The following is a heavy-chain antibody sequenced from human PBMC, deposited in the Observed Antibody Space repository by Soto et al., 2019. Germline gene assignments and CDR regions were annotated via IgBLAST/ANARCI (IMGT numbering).Heavy chain of an antibody. V-gene: IGHV4-39*01. Sequence: SETLSLTCTVSGGSTSSSTSYWGWIRQPPGKGLEWIGSIYYSGKTIYYNPSLKSRVTISVDTSKNQFSLKLTSVTAADTAMYYCARQDFYYYGMDVWGQGTTVT. J-gene: IGHJ6*02. CDR3: ARQDFYYYGMDV. CDR2: IYYSGKTI. CDR1: GGSTSSSTSY.